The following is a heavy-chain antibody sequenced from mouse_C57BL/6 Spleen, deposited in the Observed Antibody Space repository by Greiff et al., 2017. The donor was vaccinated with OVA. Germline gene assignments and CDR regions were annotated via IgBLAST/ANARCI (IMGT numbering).Heavy chain of an antibody. Sequence: DVHLVESGGDLVKPGGSLKLSCAASGFTFSSYGMSWVRQTPDKRLEWVATISSGGSYTYYPDSVKGRFTISRDNAKNTLYLQMSSLKSEDTAMYYCARHDTTALDYWGQGTTLTVSS. V-gene: IGHV5-6*01. CDR1: GFTFSSYG. J-gene: IGHJ2*01. CDR3: ARHDTTALDY. D-gene: IGHD1-2*01. CDR2: ISSGGSYT.